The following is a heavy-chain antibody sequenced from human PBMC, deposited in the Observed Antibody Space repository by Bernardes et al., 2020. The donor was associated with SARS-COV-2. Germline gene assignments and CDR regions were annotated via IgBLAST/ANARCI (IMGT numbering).Heavy chain of an antibody. V-gene: IGHV3-23*01. CDR3: AKQPARGYSYGHYFEY. D-gene: IGHD5-18*01. Sequence: GGSLRLSCAASGFTFTNYAMSWVRQAPGKGLEWVSVISGFGGSTDYADSVKGRFTISRDNSKNTLYLQMSSLRAEDTAVYYCAKQPARGYSYGHYFEYWGQGTLVTVSA. J-gene: IGHJ4*02. CDR2: ISGFGGST. CDR1: GFTFTNYA.